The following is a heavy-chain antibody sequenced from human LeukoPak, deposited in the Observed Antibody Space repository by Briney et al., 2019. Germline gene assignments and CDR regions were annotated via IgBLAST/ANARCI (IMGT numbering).Heavy chain of an antibody. V-gene: IGHV5-51*03. D-gene: IGHD6-13*01. CDR3: ARPRHSSSWYGAFDI. J-gene: IGHJ3*02. Sequence: KPGESLKISCKGSGYSFTSYWIGWVRQMPGKGLEWMGIIYPGDSDTRYSPSFQGQVTISADKSISTAYLQWSSLKASDTAMYYCARPRHSSSWYGAFDIWGQGTMVTVSS. CDR2: IYPGDSDT. CDR1: GYSFTSYW.